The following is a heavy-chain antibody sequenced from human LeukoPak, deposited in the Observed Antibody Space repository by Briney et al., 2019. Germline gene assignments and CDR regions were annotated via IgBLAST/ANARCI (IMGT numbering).Heavy chain of an antibody. CDR2: INHSGST. CDR3: ARPNYYDSSGYYVGGAFDI. CDR1: GGSFSGYY. Sequence: PSETLSLTCAVYGGSFSGYYWSWIRQPPGKGLEWIGEINHSGSTNYNPSLKSRVTISVDTSKNQFSLKLSSVTAADTAVYYCARPNYYDSSGYYVGGAFDIWGQGTMVTVSS. D-gene: IGHD3-22*01. J-gene: IGHJ3*02. V-gene: IGHV4-34*01.